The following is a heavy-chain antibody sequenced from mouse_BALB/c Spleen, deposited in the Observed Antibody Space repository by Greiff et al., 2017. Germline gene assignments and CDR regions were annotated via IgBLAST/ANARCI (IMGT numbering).Heavy chain of an antibody. J-gene: IGHJ4*01. CDR2: IYPGGGYT. V-gene: IGHV1-63*02. Sequence: QVQLQQSGAELVRPGTSVKISCKASGYTFTNYWLGWVKQRPGHGLEWIGDIYPGGGYTNYNEKFKGKATLTADTSSSTAYMQLSSLTSEDSAVYFCARDRYDGAMDYWGQGTSVTVSS. CDR3: ARDRYDGAMDY. CDR1: GYTFTNYW. D-gene: IGHD2-14*01.